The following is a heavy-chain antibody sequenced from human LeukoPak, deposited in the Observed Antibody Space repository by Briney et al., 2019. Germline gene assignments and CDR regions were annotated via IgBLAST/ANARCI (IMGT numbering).Heavy chain of an antibody. V-gene: IGHV4-39*07. CDR1: GGSMRSSSYY. Sequence: SETLSLTCTVSGGSMRSSSYYWGWIRQPPGKGLEWTGTIYYSGSTDYNASLKSRVTISLDTSKNQFSLKLSSVTAADTAVYYCARDYYDSSGWGLYYYMDVWGKGTTVTVSS. J-gene: IGHJ6*03. CDR2: IYYSGST. D-gene: IGHD3-22*01. CDR3: ARDYYDSSGWGLYYYMDV.